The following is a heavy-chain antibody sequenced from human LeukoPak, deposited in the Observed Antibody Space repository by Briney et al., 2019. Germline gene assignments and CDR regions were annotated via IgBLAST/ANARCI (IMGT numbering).Heavy chain of an antibody. CDR1: GYTFTGYY. Sequence: ASVKVSCKASGYTFTGYYMHWVRQAPGQGLEWMGWINPNSGGTNYAQKFQGRVTMTRDTSISTAYMELSRLRSDDTAVYSCARDRYDILTGYYPHNVYFDYWGQGTLVTVSS. CDR2: INPNSGGT. D-gene: IGHD3-9*01. V-gene: IGHV1-2*02. CDR3: ARDRYDILTGYYPHNVYFDY. J-gene: IGHJ4*02.